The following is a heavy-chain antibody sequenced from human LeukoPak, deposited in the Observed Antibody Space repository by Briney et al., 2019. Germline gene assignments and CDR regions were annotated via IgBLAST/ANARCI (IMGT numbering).Heavy chain of an antibody. CDR3: AKMKGHPLPKYYMDV. V-gene: IGHV3-23*01. Sequence: PGGSLRLSCAASGFTFSGFAMSWVRRIPGKGLKWVSVISGSGDNTLYADSVKGRFTISRDNSKNTLYLEMNSLRAEDTAIYYCAKMKGHPLPKYYMDVWGQGTTVTVSS. D-gene: IGHD1-26*01. J-gene: IGHJ6*01. CDR1: GFTFSGFA. CDR2: ISGSGDNT.